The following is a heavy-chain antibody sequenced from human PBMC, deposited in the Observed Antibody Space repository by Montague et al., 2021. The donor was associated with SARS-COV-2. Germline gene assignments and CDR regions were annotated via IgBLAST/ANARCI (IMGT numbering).Heavy chain of an antibody. D-gene: IGHD1-1*01. J-gene: IGHJ4*02. CDR1: GFTFSSYA. V-gene: IGHV3-30-3*01. CDR2: ISYDGSNK. Sequence: SLRLSCAASGFTFSSYAMHWVRQAPGKGLEWVAVISYDGSNKYYADSVKGRFTISRDNSKNTLYLQMNSLRAEDTAVYYCASELENYFDYWGRGTLVTVSS. CDR3: ASELENYFDY.